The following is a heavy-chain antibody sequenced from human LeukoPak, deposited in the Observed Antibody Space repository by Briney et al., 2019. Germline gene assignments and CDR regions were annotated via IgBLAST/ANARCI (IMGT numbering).Heavy chain of an antibody. J-gene: IGHJ4*02. CDR1: GGSINSHY. D-gene: IGHD5-12*01. Sequence: SETLSLTCSVSGGSINSHYWSWIRQPPGKRLEWIGYIFNTGNTNYNPSLASRVTMSVDTSRAQFFLRLSPVTAADTAVYYCAKGIAGGYDTFDYWGQGTLVTVSS. V-gene: IGHV4-59*11. CDR2: IFNTGNT. CDR3: AKGIAGGYDTFDY.